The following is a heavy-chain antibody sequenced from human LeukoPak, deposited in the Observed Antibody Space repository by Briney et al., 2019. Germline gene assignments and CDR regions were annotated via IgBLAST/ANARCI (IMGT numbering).Heavy chain of an antibody. CDR1: GGTFSSYA. CDR2: IIPIFGTA. Sequence: ASVKVSCKASGGTFSSYAISWVRQAPGQGLEWMGGIIPIFGTANYAQKFQGRVTITADESTSTAYMELSSLRSEDTAVYYCARVILSAEAGLLFDYWGQGTLVTVSS. CDR3: ARVILSAEAGLLFDY. J-gene: IGHJ4*02. V-gene: IGHV1-69*13. D-gene: IGHD6-13*01.